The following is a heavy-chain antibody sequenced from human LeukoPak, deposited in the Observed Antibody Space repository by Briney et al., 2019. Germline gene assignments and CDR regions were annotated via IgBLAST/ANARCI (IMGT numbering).Heavy chain of an antibody. J-gene: IGHJ4*02. CDR2: TNPNSGNT. V-gene: IGHV1-8*01. CDR1: GYTFTSYD. Sequence: ASVKVSCKASGYTFTSYDINWVRQATGQGLEWMGWTNPNSGNTGYAQKFQGRVTMTRNTSISTAYMELSSLRSEDTAVYYCARGSYGYLGFDYWGQGTLVTVSS. CDR3: ARGSYGYLGFDY. D-gene: IGHD5-18*01.